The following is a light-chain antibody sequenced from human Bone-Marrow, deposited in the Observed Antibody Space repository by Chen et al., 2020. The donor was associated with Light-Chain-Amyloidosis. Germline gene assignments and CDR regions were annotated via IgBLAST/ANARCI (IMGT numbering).Light chain of an antibody. Sequence: SYELTQPPSVSVSPGQTARITCSGDDLPTRYAYWYQQKPGQAPVLVIHRDTERPSGFSERFSVSSSGTTATLTISGVQAEDEADDHCQSADSSGTDEVIFGGGTKLTDL. CDR3: QSADSSGTDEVI. J-gene: IGLJ2*01. CDR2: RDT. V-gene: IGLV3-25*03. CDR1: DLPTRY.